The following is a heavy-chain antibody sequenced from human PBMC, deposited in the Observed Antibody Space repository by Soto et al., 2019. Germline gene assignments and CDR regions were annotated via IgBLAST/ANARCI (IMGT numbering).Heavy chain of an antibody. J-gene: IGHJ6*03. Sequence: ASVKVSCKASGYTFPSYDINWVRQATGKGLEGMGWMNPNRGNTGYAQKFQGRVTMTRNTSISTAHMELGSPRSEDRAVFYGAGGTIYAPSRDFGGKGPRFTVP. V-gene: IGHV1-8*01. CDR1: GYTFPSYD. CDR3: AGGTIYAPSRDF. CDR2: MNPNRGNT. D-gene: IGHD3-3*01.